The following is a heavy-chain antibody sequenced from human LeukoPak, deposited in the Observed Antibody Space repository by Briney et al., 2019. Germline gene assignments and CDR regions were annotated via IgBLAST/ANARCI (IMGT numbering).Heavy chain of an antibody. CDR3: ARYTSGKYSLDC. CDR2: ISSSGTYT. CDR1: GFTVSDYY. V-gene: IGHV3-11*03. J-gene: IGHJ4*02. D-gene: IGHD6-19*01. Sequence: KTGGSLRLSCAASGFTVSDYYMTWIRQAPGKGLEWDSFISSSGTYTNHADSVKGRFTISRDNAENSLYLQMNSLRAEDTAVYYCARYTSGKYSLDCWGQGALVTVSS.